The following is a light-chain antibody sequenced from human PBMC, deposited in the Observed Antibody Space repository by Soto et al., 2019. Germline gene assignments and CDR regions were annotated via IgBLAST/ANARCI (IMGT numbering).Light chain of an antibody. V-gene: IGKV3-15*01. Sequence: EIVMTQSPATLSVSPGERVTLSCRASQSVSSNLAWYQQKPGQAPRLLIYDASTRATGVPARFSGSGSGTEFTLTISSLQSEDFAVYYCQQYNNWPQTFGQGTKV. CDR3: QQYNNWPQT. CDR2: DAS. CDR1: QSVSSN. J-gene: IGKJ1*01.